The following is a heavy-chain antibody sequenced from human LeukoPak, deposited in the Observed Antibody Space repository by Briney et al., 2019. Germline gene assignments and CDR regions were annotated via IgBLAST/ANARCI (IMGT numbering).Heavy chain of an antibody. CDR2: ISSSGNTI. V-gene: IGHV3-48*03. CDR1: AFTFTSYE. Sequence: GGSLRLSCAASAFTFTSYELNWVRQAPGKGLEWVSYISSSGNTISYADSVQGRFTISRDNAKTSLYLQVVSLRAEDTAVYFCARGPSIAARYDAFDIWGQGTMVTVSS. D-gene: IGHD6-6*01. CDR3: ARGPSIAARYDAFDI. J-gene: IGHJ3*02.